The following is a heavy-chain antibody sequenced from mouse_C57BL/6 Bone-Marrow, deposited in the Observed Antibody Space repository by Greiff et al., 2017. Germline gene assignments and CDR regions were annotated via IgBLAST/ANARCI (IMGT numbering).Heavy chain of an antibody. Sequence: EVKLQQSGPELVKPGASVKISCKASGYSFTDYNMNWVKQSNGKSLEWIGVINPNYGTTSYNQKFKGKATLTVDQSSSTAYMQLNSLTSEDSAVYYCATYGSSPSWCFDVWGTGTTVTVSS. J-gene: IGHJ1*03. CDR3: ATYGSSPSWCFDV. D-gene: IGHD1-1*01. CDR1: GYSFTDYN. CDR2: INPNYGTT. V-gene: IGHV1-39*01.